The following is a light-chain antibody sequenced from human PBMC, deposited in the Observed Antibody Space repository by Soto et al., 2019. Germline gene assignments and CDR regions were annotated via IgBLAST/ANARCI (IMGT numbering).Light chain of an antibody. CDR3: SSYAGSNDVV. Sequence: QSALTQPPSASGSPRQSVTISCTGTSSDVGGYNYVSWYQQHPGKAPQLMIYDVSKRPSGVPDRFSGSKSGNTASLTVSGLQAEDESDYYCSSYAGSNDVVFGGGTKLTVL. V-gene: IGLV2-8*01. CDR2: DVS. J-gene: IGLJ2*01. CDR1: SSDVGGYNY.